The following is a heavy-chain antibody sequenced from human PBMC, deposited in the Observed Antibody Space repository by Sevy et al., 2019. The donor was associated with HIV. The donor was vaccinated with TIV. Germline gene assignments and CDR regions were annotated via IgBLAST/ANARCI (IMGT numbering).Heavy chain of an antibody. CDR1: GFTFSNYA. Sequence: GGSLRLSCAASGFTFSNYALNWVRQVPGKGLEWVSTISGSGFITYYGDSVKGRFTISRDNSKNTRYLQMSSLSPEDTALYYCAKDRFDGSGYYPEGAFDIWGQGTKVTVSS. D-gene: IGHD3-22*01. J-gene: IGHJ3*02. CDR2: ISGSGFIT. CDR3: AKDRFDGSGYYPEGAFDI. V-gene: IGHV3-23*01.